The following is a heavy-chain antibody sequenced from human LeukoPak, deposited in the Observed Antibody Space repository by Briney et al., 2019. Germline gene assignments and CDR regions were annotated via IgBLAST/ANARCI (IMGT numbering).Heavy chain of an antibody. CDR1: GFTFSSYA. J-gene: IGHJ4*02. CDR3: ARDVGVPAADYYFDY. D-gene: IGHD2-2*01. CDR2: ISWNSGSI. V-gene: IGHV3-9*01. Sequence: GGSLRLSCAASGFTFSSYAMHWVRQAPGKGLEWVSGISWNSGSIGYADSVKGRFTISRDNAKNSLYLQMNSLRGEDTAVYYCARDVGVPAADYYFDYWGQGTLVTVSS.